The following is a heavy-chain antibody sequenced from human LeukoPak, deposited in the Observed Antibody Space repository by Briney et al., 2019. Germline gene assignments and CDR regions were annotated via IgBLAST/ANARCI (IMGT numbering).Heavy chain of an antibody. D-gene: IGHD2-15*01. J-gene: IGHJ4*02. V-gene: IGHV1-46*01. CDR1: GYTFTSYY. CDR3: ARDLAVVVELWSFDY. Sequence: EASVKVSCKASGYTFTSYYMHWVRQAPGQGLEWMGIINPSGGSTSYAQKFQGRVTMTRDTSTSTVYMELSSLRSEDTAVYYCARDLAVVVELWSFDYWGQGTLVTVSS. CDR2: INPSGGST.